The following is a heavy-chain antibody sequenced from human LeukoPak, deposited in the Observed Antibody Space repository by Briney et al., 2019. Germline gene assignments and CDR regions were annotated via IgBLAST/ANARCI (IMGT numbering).Heavy chain of an antibody. J-gene: IGHJ4*02. V-gene: IGHV3-23*01. CDR1: GFTFSNYA. CDR3: AKDTAVVTPRCFDY. Sequence: GGSLRLSCAASGFTFSNYAMNWVRQAPGKGLEWVSHISGSGGTTYYADSVKGRFTISRDNSKNTLYLQMNSLRAEDTAVYYCAKDTAVVTPRCFDYWGQGALVTVSS. CDR2: ISGSGGTT. D-gene: IGHD2-15*01.